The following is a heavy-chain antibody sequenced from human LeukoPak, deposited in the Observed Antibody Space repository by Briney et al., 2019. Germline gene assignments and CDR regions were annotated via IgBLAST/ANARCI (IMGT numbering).Heavy chain of an antibody. CDR1: GFTFSNYG. Sequence: GGSLRLSCAASGFTFSNYGMHWVRQAPGKGLEWVALIWYDGSNKYYADSVKGRFTISRDNSKNTLYLQMNSLRDEDTAVYYCAKTLTVMVGFSPDYWGQGTPVTVSS. J-gene: IGHJ4*02. D-gene: IGHD5-18*01. V-gene: IGHV3-33*06. CDR3: AKTLTVMVGFSPDY. CDR2: IWYDGSNK.